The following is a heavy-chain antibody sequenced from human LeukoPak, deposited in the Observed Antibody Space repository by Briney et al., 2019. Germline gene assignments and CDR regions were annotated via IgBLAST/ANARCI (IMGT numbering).Heavy chain of an antibody. J-gene: IGHJ3*02. CDR1: GFTFSYYS. Sequence: GGSLRLSCAASGFTFSYYSMNWVRQAPGKGLEWVSYISSSSSTIYYADSVEGRFTISRDNAKNSLYLQMNSLRAEDTAVYYCARQKGRLGQNAFDIWGQGTMVTVSS. CDR3: ARQKGRLGQNAFDI. D-gene: IGHD6-19*01. V-gene: IGHV3-48*04. CDR2: ISSSSSTI.